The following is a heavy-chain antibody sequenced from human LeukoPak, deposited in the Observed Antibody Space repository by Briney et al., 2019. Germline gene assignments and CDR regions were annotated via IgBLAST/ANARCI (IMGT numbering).Heavy chain of an antibody. D-gene: IGHD3-10*01. Sequence: SETLSLTCTVSGGSISTGNYYWGWIRQPPGKGLEWIGNIFYSGSTYYSPSLKSRVTISVDTSKNQFSLKLSSVTAADTAVYYCARANMVRGVGSFFDRNWFDPWGQGTLVTVSS. CDR1: GGSISTGNYY. J-gene: IGHJ5*02. V-gene: IGHV4-39*07. CDR2: IFYSGST. CDR3: ARANMVRGVGSFFDRNWFDP.